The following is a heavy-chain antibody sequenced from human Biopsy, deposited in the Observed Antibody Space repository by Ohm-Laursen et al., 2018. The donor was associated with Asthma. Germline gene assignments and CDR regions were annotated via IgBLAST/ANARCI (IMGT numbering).Heavy chain of an antibody. D-gene: IGHD3-22*01. J-gene: IGHJ4*02. CDR1: GFTFSDHY. V-gene: IGHV3-72*01. Sequence: SLRLSCAASGFTFSDHYMDWVRQAPGKGLEWVGRTRNKANSYTTEYAASVKGRFTISRDDSKNSLYLQMNSLKTEDTAVYYCASDLGGYYYDSSGYSSDYWGQGTTVTVSS. CDR2: TRNKANSYTT. CDR3: ASDLGGYYYDSSGYSSDY.